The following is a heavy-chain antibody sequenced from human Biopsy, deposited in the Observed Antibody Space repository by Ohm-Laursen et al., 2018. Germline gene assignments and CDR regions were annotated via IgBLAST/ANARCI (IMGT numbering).Heavy chain of an antibody. CDR3: ARHYYDTSGYNWFDP. CDR1: GGTFTSDI. J-gene: IGHJ5*02. CDR2: VMPFFGTA. Sequence: SVKVSCKASGGTFTSDIFAWVRQAPGQRPEWMGDVMPFFGTAQYAPKLQGRVSMTADKTTYTAYMELTSLTSEDTAVYFCARHYYDTSGYNWFDPWGQGTPVTVSS. V-gene: IGHV1-69*06. D-gene: IGHD3-22*01.